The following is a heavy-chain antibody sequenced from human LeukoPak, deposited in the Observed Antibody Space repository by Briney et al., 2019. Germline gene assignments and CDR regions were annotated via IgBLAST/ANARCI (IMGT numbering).Heavy chain of an antibody. V-gene: IGHV1-69*13. CDR2: IIPIFGTA. J-gene: IGHJ4*02. CDR1: GGTFSSYA. CDR3: ATRLRDYYGSGSCPFDY. D-gene: IGHD3-10*01. Sequence: GASVKVSCKASGGTFSSYAINWVRQAPGQGLEWMGGIIPIFGTANYAQKFQGRVTITADESTSTAYMDLSSLKSEDTAVYYCATRLRDYYGSGSCPFDYWGQGTLVTVSS.